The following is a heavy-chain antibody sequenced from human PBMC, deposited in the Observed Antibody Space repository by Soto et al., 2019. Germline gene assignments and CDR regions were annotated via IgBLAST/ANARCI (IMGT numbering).Heavy chain of an antibody. V-gene: IGHV1-69*13. J-gene: IGHJ3*02. CDR2: IIPIFGTT. D-gene: IGHD3-3*01. CDR1: GGTFSSYA. CDR3: ARGRRFLEWLLVVGAFDI. Sequence: SVKVSCKASGGTFSSYAISWVRQAPGQGLEWMGGIIPIFGTTSYAQKFQGGVTITANASISTAYMELSSLRSEDTAVYYCARGRRFLEWLLVVGAFDIWGQGTMVTVSS.